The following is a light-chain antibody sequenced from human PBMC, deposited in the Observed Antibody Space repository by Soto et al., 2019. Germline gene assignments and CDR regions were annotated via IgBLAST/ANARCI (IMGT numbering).Light chain of an antibody. CDR3: SSYTNSITHV. CDR2: GVS. V-gene: IGLV2-14*03. J-gene: IGLJ3*02. CDR1: ISDVGGYDY. Sequence: QSALTQPASVSGSPGQSITISCTGTISDVGGYDYVSWYQQHPGKAPKLMIYGVSNRPSGVSNRFSGSKSGNTASLTISGLQAEDEADYYCSSYTNSITHVFGGGTKLTVL.